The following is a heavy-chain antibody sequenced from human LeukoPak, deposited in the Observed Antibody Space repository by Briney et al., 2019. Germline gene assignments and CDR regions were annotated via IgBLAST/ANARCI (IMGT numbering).Heavy chain of an antibody. CDR3: ARGGRQWELPRLDY. J-gene: IGHJ4*02. Sequence: SETLSLTCTVSGGSISSYYWSWIRQPPGKGLEWIGYIYYSGSTNYNPSLKSRVTISVDTSKNQFSLKLSSVTAADTAVYYCARGGRQWELPRLDYWGQGTLVTVSS. V-gene: IGHV4-59*08. D-gene: IGHD1-26*01. CDR2: IYYSGST. CDR1: GGSISSYY.